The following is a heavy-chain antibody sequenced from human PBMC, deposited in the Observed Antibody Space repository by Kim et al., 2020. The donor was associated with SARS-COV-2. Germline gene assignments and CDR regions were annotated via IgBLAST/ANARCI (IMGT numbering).Heavy chain of an antibody. J-gene: IGHJ3*02. Sequence: SETLSLTCTVSGGSISSYYWSWIRQPPGKGLEWIGYIYYSGSTNYNPSLKSRVTISVDTSKNQFSLKLSPVTAAYTAVYYCARATYYYGSGGSSGAFDIWGQGTMVTVSA. D-gene: IGHD3-10*01. V-gene: IGHV4-59*01. CDR2: IYYSGST. CDR1: GGSISSYY. CDR3: ARATYYYGSGGSSGAFDI.